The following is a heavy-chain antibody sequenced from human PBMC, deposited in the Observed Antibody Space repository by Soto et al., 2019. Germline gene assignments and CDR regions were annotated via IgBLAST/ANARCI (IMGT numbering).Heavy chain of an antibody. CDR1: GFSFSSYG. V-gene: IGHV3-30*18. D-gene: IGHD6-25*01. Sequence: QVQLVESGGGVVQPGRSLRLSCAASGFSFSSYGMHWVRQAPGKGLKWVAVISYDGRNKYYADSVKGRFTISRDNSKRSVDLEMTCLRAEDMGDYNCAKDVAFSNGRYLDYWAQGTLVTVSS. J-gene: IGHJ4*02. CDR2: ISYDGRNK. CDR3: AKDVAFSNGRYLDY.